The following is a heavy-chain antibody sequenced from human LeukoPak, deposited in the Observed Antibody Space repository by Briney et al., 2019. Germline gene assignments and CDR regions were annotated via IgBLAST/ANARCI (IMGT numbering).Heavy chain of an antibody. V-gene: IGHV4-59*08. Sequence: PSETLSLTCTVSGGSISSYYWSWIRQPPGKGLEWIGYIYYSGSTNYNPSLKSRVTISVGTSKNQFSLKLSSVTAADTAVYYCARNGLAGKGGYYYYGMDVWGQGTTVTVSS. J-gene: IGHJ6*02. D-gene: IGHD6-19*01. CDR3: ARNGLAGKGGYYYYGMDV. CDR2: IYYSGST. CDR1: GGSISSYY.